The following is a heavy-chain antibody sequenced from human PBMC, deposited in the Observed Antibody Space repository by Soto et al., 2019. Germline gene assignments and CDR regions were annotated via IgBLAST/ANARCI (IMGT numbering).Heavy chain of an antibody. Sequence: GGSLRLSCAASGFTFSSYWMSWVRQAPGKGLEWVANIKQDGSEKYYVDSVKGRFIISRDNAKNSLYLQMNSQRAEDTAVYYCARHGGMVRGVLITTYIDYWGQGTPVTVSS. D-gene: IGHD3-10*01. CDR3: ARHGGMVRGVLITTYIDY. CDR2: IKQDGSEK. V-gene: IGHV3-7*01. CDR1: GFTFSSYW. J-gene: IGHJ4*02.